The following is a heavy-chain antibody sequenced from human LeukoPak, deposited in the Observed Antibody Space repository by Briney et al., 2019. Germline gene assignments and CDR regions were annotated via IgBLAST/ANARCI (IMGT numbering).Heavy chain of an antibody. CDR3: ARHGTYYDFWSGYSKLTGYFDY. V-gene: IGHV4-4*07. Sequence: SETLSLTCTVSGGSISSYYWSWIRQPARKGLEWIGRIYTSGSTNYNPSLKSRVTMSVDTSKNQFSLKLSSVTAADTAVYYCARHGTYYDFWSGYSKLTGYFDYWGQGTLVTVSS. CDR2: IYTSGST. D-gene: IGHD3-3*01. J-gene: IGHJ4*02. CDR1: GGSISSYY.